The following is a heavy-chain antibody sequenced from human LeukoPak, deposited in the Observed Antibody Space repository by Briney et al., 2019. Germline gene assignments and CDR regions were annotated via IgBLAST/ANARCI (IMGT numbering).Heavy chain of an antibody. J-gene: IGHJ4*02. CDR1: GFTFSNYN. V-gene: IGHV3-21*01. Sequence: GGSLRLSCAASGFTFSNYNINWVRQAPGKGLEWVSSISSSSSYIYYADSVKGRFTISRDNAKNLLYLQMNSLRAEDTAVYYCARVSSSVSKPLDYWGQGTLVTVSS. CDR2: ISSSSSYI. CDR3: ARVSSSVSKPLDY.